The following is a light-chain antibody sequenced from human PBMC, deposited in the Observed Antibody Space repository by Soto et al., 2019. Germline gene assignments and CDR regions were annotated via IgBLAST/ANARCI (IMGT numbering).Light chain of an antibody. V-gene: IGKV3-20*01. CDR3: QQYADSPIT. CDR2: GVS. CDR1: QRLASNY. Sequence: EIELTQSPGTLSLSPGERATFSCRASQRLASNYLAWYQQKPGQAPRLLLYGVSSRATGIPDSFSGSGSGTDFTLAISRVEPEDFAVYFCQQYADSPITFGQGTRLEIK. J-gene: IGKJ5*01.